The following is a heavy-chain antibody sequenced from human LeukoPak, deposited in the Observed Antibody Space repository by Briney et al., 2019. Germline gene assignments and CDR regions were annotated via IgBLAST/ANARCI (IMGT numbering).Heavy chain of an antibody. CDR1: GFTFSSYW. CDR2: IKQDGGEK. CDR3: ARLGARQVLDY. J-gene: IGHJ4*02. D-gene: IGHD4-17*01. Sequence: GGSLRLSCTASGFTFSSYWMSWVRQAPGKGLEWVANIKQDGGEKYYEDSVKGRFTISRDNAKNSLYLRMNSLRAEDTAVYYCARLGARQVLDYWGQGTLVTVSS. V-gene: IGHV3-7*01.